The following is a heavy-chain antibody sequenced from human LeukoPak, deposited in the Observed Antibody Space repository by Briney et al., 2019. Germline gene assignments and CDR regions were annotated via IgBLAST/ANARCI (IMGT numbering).Heavy chain of an antibody. Sequence: ETLSLTCTASGYSISSGYYWGWIRQPPGKGLEWVSIIYSGGSTFYADSVKGRFTISRDNSKNTLYLQMNSPRAEDTAVYYCAKDGEAAAKYYYYMDVWGKGTTVTISS. CDR3: AKDGEAAAKYYYYMDV. CDR1: GYSISSGYY. D-gene: IGHD6-13*01. V-gene: IGHV3-53*05. CDR2: IYSGGST. J-gene: IGHJ6*03.